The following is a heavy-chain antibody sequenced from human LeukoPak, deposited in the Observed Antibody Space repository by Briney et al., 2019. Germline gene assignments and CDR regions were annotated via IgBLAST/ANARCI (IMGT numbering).Heavy chain of an antibody. CDR3: ATDRSGYCQHNWFDP. CDR1: GYTLTELS. Sequence: ASVKVSCKVSGYTLTELSMHWVRQAPGKGLEWMGGFDPEDGETIYAQKFQGRVTMTEDTSTDTAYMELSSLRSEDTAVYYCATDRSGYCQHNWFDPWGQGTLVTVSS. CDR2: FDPEDGET. D-gene: IGHD3-22*01. V-gene: IGHV1-24*01. J-gene: IGHJ5*02.